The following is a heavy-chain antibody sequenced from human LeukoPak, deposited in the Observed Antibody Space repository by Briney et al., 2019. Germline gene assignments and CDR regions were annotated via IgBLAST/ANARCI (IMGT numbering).Heavy chain of an antibody. V-gene: IGHV1-69*05. CDR2: IIPIFGTA. CDR3: ASKAPSGSYWYDAFDI. Sequence: SVKVSCKASGGTFSSYAIGWVRQAPGQGLEWMGGIIPIFGTANYAQKFQGRVTITTDESTSTAYMELSRLRSEDTAVYYCASKAPSGSYWYDAFDIWGQGTMVTASS. J-gene: IGHJ3*02. CDR1: GGTFSSYA. D-gene: IGHD1-26*01.